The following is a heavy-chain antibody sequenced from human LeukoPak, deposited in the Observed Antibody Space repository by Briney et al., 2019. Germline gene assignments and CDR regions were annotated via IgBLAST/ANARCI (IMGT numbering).Heavy chain of an antibody. Sequence: GESLKISCKGSGYSFTSYWITWVRQMPGKGLEWMGIIYPGDSDTIYSPSFQGQVTISADKSISTAYLQWSSLKASDTAIYYCARPDHYSSGWYFDYWGQGTLVTVSS. CDR2: IYPGDSDT. V-gene: IGHV5-51*01. CDR3: ARPDHYSSGWYFDY. D-gene: IGHD6-19*01. CDR1: GYSFTSYW. J-gene: IGHJ4*02.